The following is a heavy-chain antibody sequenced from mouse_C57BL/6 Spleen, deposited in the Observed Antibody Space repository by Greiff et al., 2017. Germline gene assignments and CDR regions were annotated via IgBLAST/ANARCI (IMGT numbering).Heavy chain of an antibody. J-gene: IGHJ1*03. Sequence: EVKVVESGGGLVQPGRSLRLSCATSGFTFSDFYMEWVRQAPGKGLEWIAAIRNKANDYTTEYSASVKGRFIVSRDTSQSILYLQMNALRAEDTAIYYCARDADDSYYGGYFDVGCTGTTGTVSS. V-gene: IGHV7-1*01. D-gene: IGHD2-3*01. CDR3: ARDADDSYYGGYFDV. CDR2: IRNKANDYTT. CDR1: GFTFSDFY.